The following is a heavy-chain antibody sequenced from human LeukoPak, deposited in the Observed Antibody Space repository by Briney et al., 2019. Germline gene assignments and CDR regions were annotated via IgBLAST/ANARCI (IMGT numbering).Heavy chain of an antibody. CDR3: ARSSHAGAVPGRSDF. CDR1: GFTFSSYE. Sequence: GGSLRLSCAASGFTFSSYEMNWVRQAPGKGLEWVSYISSSSSTIYYADSVKGRFTISRDNAKNSLYLQMNSLRAEDTAVYYCARSSHAGAVPGRSDFWGQGTLVTVSS. J-gene: IGHJ4*02. CDR2: ISSSSSTI. V-gene: IGHV3-48*01. D-gene: IGHD6-19*01.